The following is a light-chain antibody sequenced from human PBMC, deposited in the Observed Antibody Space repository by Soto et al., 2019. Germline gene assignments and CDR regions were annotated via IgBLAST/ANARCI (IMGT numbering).Light chain of an antibody. V-gene: IGKV3-15*01. CDR1: QSVSSN. CDR3: QQYNNWPET. J-gene: IGKJ1*01. CDR2: GAS. Sequence: EIVMTQSPATLSVSPGERETLSCRPSQSVSSNLAWYQQKPGQAPRLLIYGASTRATGIPARFSGSGSGTEFTLTISSLQSEDFAVYYCQQYNNWPETFGQGTKV.